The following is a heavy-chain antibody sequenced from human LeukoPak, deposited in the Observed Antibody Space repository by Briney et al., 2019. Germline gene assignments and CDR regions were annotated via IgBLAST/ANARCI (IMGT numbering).Heavy chain of an antibody. D-gene: IGHD6-19*01. V-gene: IGHV3-21*01. CDR2: ISSSSSYI. J-gene: IGHJ4*02. Sequence: GSLRLSCAASGFTFSSYSMNWVRQAPGKGLEWVSSISSSSSYIYHSDSVKGRFTISRDNAKNLLYLQMNSLRAEDTAVYYCARGHSSGWTYYFDYWGQGTLVTVSS. CDR3: ARGHSSGWTYYFDY. CDR1: GFTFSSYS.